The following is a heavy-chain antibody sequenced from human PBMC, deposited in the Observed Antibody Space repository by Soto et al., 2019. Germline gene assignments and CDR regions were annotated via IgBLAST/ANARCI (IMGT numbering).Heavy chain of an antibody. Sequence: SETLSLTCAVYGGSFSGYYWSWIRQPPGKGLEWIGEINHSGSTNYNPSLKSRVTISVDTSKNQFSLKLSSVTAADTAVYYCARVQPGRITMVRGGTYGMDVWGQGTTVTVSS. CDR1: GGSFSGYY. V-gene: IGHV4-34*01. CDR2: INHSGST. J-gene: IGHJ6*02. D-gene: IGHD3-10*01. CDR3: ARVQPGRITMVRGGTYGMDV.